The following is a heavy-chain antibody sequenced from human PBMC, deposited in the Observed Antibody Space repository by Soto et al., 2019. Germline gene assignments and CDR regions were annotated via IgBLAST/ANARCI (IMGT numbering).Heavy chain of an antibody. D-gene: IGHD6-6*01. Sequence: PGGSLRLACAASGFTFSDYYMSWIRQAPGKGLDWVAYISSSSGTTKYGDSVKGRFTISRDNAKNSLFLQMNSLRGEDTAVYYCARDVYRYSSSSPEDVWGQGTTVTVSS. CDR1: GFTFSDYY. CDR3: ARDVYRYSSSSPEDV. V-gene: IGHV3-11*06. CDR2: ISSSSGTT. J-gene: IGHJ6*02.